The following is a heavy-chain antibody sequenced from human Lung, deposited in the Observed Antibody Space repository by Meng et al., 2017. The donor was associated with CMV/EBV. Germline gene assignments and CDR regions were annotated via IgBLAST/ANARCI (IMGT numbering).Heavy chain of an antibody. V-gene: IGHV3-30*02. D-gene: IGHD5-24*01. CDR1: GFTFSDYA. CDR2: IRYDGTDK. Sequence: GESLKISCAASGFTFSDYAMHWVRQAPGKGLEWVAFIRYDGTDKYYADSMKGRFAISRDNSKSTLYLQINNLRAEDTAVYYCATQLSHIVRGEFDYWGQGTLVTVSS. CDR3: ATQLSHIVRGEFDY. J-gene: IGHJ4*02.